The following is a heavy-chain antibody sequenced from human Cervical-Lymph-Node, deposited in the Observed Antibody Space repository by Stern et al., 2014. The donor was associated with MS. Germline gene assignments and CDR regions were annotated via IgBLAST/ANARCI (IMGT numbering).Heavy chain of an antibody. CDR3: AKGGSGSYLD. Sequence: VQLGVSGGGVVQPGRSLRLSCAASGFGFRRYALHWVRPAPGKGLEWVALIAYDGRDKYYTDSVKGRFTVSRDNSNNTVDLEMNSLRLEDTAVYYCAKGGSGSYLDWGQGSLVTVSS. V-gene: IGHV3-30*04. J-gene: IGHJ4*02. CDR1: GFGFRRYA. D-gene: IGHD1-26*01. CDR2: IAYDGRDK.